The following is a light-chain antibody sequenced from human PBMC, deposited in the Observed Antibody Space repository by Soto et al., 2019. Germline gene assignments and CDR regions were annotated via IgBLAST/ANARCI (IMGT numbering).Light chain of an antibody. CDR3: QYYAGVWT. V-gene: IGKV1-5*01. Sequence: GDRVTITCRASESIRTWLAWYQQKPGKAPKVLIYDASSLESGVPSRFSGSGSGTDFILTISSLQPDDFATYYCQYYAGVWTFGQGTKVDI. J-gene: IGKJ1*01. CDR2: DAS. CDR1: ESIRTW.